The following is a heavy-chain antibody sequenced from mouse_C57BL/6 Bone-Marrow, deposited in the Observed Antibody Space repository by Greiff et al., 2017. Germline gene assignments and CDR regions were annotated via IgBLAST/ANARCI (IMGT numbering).Heavy chain of an antibody. Sequence: VKLQQPGAELVKPGASVKLSCKASGYTFTSYWMHWVKQRPGQGLEWIGMIHPNSGSTNYNEKFKSKATLTVDKSSSTAYMQLSSLTSEDSAVYYCARSGSSPWYFDVWGTGTTVTVSS. CDR3: ARSGSSPWYFDV. V-gene: IGHV1-64*01. D-gene: IGHD1-1*01. J-gene: IGHJ1*03. CDR2: IHPNSGST. CDR1: GYTFTSYW.